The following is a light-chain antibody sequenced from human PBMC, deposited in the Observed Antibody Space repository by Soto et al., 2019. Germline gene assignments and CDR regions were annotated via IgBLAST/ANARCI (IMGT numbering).Light chain of an antibody. CDR1: SSDVGGYNY. CDR2: EVT. V-gene: IGLV2-14*01. CDR3: NSYTTTSSWV. J-gene: IGLJ3*02. Sequence: QSVPTQPASVSGSPGQSITISCTGTSSDVGGYNYVSWYQQHPGKAPKLIIYEVTNRPSGVSNRFSGSKSGNTASLTISGLQAEDEADYYCNSYTTTSSWVFGGGTKLTVL.